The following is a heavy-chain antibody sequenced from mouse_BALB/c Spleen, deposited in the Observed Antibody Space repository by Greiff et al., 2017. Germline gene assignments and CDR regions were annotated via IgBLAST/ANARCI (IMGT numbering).Heavy chain of an antibody. V-gene: IGHV1-14*01. CDR3: ARAYYFDY. J-gene: IGHJ2*01. Sequence: VQLQQSGPELVKPGASVKMSCKASGYTFTSYVMHWVKQKPGQGLEWIGYINPYNDGTNYNEKFKSKATLTVDTSSSTAYMQLSSLASEDSALYYCARAYYFDYWGQGTTLTVSS. CDR1: GYTFTSYV. CDR2: INPYNDGT.